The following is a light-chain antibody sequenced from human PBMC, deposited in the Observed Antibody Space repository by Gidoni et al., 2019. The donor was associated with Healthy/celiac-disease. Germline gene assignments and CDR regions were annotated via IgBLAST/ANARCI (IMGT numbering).Light chain of an antibody. CDR3: QQYDNLPIT. J-gene: IGKJ5*01. CDR2: AAS. Sequence: IQMTQSPSSLSASVGDRVTNTCQASQDLSNYLNWYQQKPGKAPNLLISAASMLETGVPSRFSGSGSGTDFTFTISSLQPDYIATYYCQQYDNLPITFGQGTRLEIK. V-gene: IGKV1-33*01. CDR1: QDLSNY.